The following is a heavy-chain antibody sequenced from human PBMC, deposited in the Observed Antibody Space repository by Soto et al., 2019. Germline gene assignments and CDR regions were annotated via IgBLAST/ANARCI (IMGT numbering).Heavy chain of an antibody. D-gene: IGHD3-22*01. Sequence: GGSLRLSCAVYGFTFSNYGMHWVRQAPGKGLEWVALISDDGTNKYFVDSVKGRFTISRDDSKNTLYLQMNSLRAEDTAVYYCARDFSVASYYDSSGQGGMDVWGQGTTVTVSS. CDR3: ARDFSVASYYDSSGQGGMDV. CDR2: ISDDGTNK. V-gene: IGHV3-30*03. J-gene: IGHJ6*02. CDR1: GFTFSNYG.